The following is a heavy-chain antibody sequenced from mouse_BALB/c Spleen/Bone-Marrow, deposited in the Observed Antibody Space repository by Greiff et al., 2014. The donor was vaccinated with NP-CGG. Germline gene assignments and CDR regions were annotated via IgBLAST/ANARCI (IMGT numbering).Heavy chain of an antibody. Sequence: DVHLVESGGGLVQPGGSRKLSCAASGFTFSSFGMHWVRQAPEKGLEWVAYISSGSSTIYYADTVKGRFTISRDNPKNTLFLQMTSLRSEDTAMYYCARPRGNYLYYAMDYWGQGTSVSVSS. V-gene: IGHV5-17*02. CDR2: ISSGSSTI. J-gene: IGHJ4*01. CDR1: GFTFSSFG. CDR3: ARPRGNYLYYAMDY. D-gene: IGHD2-1*01.